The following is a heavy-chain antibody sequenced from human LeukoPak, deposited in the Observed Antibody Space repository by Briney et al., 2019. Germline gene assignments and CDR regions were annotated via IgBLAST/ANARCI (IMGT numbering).Heavy chain of an antibody. CDR2: IYYSGST. Sequence: SETLSLTCTVSGGSISSGDYYWSWIRQPPGKGLEWIGYIYYSGSTYYNPSLKSRLTISLDTSKNQFSLKLSPVTAADTAVYYCARDRYGQRIFDYWGQGTLVTVSS. V-gene: IGHV4-30-4*01. D-gene: IGHD3-16*02. CDR1: GGSISSGDYY. CDR3: ARDRYGQRIFDY. J-gene: IGHJ4*02.